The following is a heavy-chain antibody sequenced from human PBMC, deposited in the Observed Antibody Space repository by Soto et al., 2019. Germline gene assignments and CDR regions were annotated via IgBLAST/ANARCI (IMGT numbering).Heavy chain of an antibody. J-gene: IGHJ4*02. D-gene: IGHD3-10*01. CDR2: IYYSGST. CDR3: ARVERFGSYFDY. CDR1: GGSVSSGSYY. V-gene: IGHV4-61*01. Sequence: QVQLQESGPGLVKPSETLSLTCTVSGGSVSSGSYYWSWIRQPPGKGLEWIGYIYYSGSTNYNPSLKSRITISVDTSKNQFSLKLSSVTAAETAVYYWARVERFGSYFDYWSQGTLVTVSS.